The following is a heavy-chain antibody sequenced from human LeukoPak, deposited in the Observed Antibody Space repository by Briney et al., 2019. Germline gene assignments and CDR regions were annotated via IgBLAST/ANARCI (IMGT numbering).Heavy chain of an antibody. CDR1: GGTFSSYA. Sequence: SVKVSCKASGGTFSSYAISWVRQAPGQGLEWMGRIVPILGIANYAQKFQGRVMITADKSTSTAYMELSSLRSEDTAVYYCARDGELASDAFDIWGQGTMVTVSS. CDR3: ARDGELASDAFDI. V-gene: IGHV1-69*04. J-gene: IGHJ3*02. CDR2: IVPILGIA.